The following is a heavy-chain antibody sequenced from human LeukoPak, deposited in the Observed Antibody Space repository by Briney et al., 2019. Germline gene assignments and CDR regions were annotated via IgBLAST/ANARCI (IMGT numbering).Heavy chain of an antibody. CDR1: GYTFTSYG. CDR3: ARDFKTHYDFWSGYLPDFDY. J-gene: IGHJ4*02. D-gene: IGHD3-3*01. Sequence: ASVKVSCKASGYTFTSYGISWVRQAPGQGLEWMGWINPNSGGTNYAQKFQGRVTMTRDTSISTAYMELSRLRSDDTAVYYCARDFKTHYDFWSGYLPDFDYWGQGTLVTVSS. V-gene: IGHV1-2*02. CDR2: INPNSGGT.